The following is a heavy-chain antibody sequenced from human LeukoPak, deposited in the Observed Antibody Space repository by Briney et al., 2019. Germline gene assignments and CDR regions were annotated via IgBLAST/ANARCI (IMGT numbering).Heavy chain of an antibody. J-gene: IGHJ4*02. CDR2: INHSGST. V-gene: IGHV4-34*01. Sequence: SETLSHTCAVYGGSFSGYYWSWIRQPPGKGLEWIGEINHSGSTNYNPSLKSRVTISIDTSKNQFSLKLSSVTAADTAVYYCARGNYDFWSGYHSPQFDYWGQGTLVTVSS. CDR3: ARGNYDFWSGYHSPQFDY. CDR1: GGSFSGYY. D-gene: IGHD3-3*01.